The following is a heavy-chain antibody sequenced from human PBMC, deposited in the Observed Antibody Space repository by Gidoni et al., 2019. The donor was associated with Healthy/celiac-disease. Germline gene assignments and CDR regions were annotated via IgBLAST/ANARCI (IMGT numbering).Heavy chain of an antibody. D-gene: IGHD5-12*01. CDR3: AKDLSGLRLRGGSNDY. Sequence: GRFTISRDNSKNTLYLQMNSLRAEDTAVYYCAKDLSGLRLRGGSNDYWGQGTLVTVSS. J-gene: IGHJ4*02. V-gene: IGHV3-23*01.